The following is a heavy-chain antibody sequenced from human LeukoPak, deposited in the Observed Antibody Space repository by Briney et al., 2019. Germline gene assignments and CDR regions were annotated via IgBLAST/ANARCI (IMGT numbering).Heavy chain of an antibody. CDR3: AREVPTTARGAPFDY. D-gene: IGHD3-10*01. Sequence: ASVKVSCKASGYTFTDYYIHWVRQAPGQGLEWMGWINPNSGGTNSAQKFQGRVTMTRDTSISTVYMELSRLRSDDTAVYYCAREVPTTARGAPFDYWGQGTLVTVSS. CDR1: GYTFTDYY. J-gene: IGHJ4*02. CDR2: INPNSGGT. V-gene: IGHV1-2*02.